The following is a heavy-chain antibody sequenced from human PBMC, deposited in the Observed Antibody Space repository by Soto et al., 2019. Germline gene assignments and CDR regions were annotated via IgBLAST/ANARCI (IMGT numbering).Heavy chain of an antibody. J-gene: IGHJ4*02. CDR3: VRDEVTPPGLGVDY. Sequence: QVQLVQSGAEVKKPGASVKVSCKASAYSFSSYAISWVRQAPGQGLEWMGWINPYSGNTNYAQKFQGRISMTTDTSTSPAYMELRSLRFDDTATDYCVRDEVTPPGLGVDYWGQGNLVTVSS. D-gene: IGHD2-21*02. V-gene: IGHV1-18*01. CDR1: AYSFSSYA. CDR2: INPYSGNT.